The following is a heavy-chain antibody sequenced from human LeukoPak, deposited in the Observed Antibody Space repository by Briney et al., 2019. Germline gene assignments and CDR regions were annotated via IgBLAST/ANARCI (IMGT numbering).Heavy chain of an antibody. J-gene: IGHJ4*02. Sequence: GGSLRLSCAASGFTFNNAWMNWVRQAPGKGLEWVGRIKSKTEGGTTVYAATVKGRFTISRDDSKNMPYLQMNSLKTEDTGVYYCTTVGDYDYFDYWGQGTLVTVSS. CDR2: IKSKTEGGTT. CDR3: TTVGDYDYFDY. V-gene: IGHV3-15*01. D-gene: IGHD5-12*01. CDR1: GFTFNNAW.